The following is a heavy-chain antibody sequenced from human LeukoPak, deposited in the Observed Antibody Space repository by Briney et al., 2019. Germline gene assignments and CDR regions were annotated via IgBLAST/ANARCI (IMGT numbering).Heavy chain of an antibody. CDR1: GFTFSSYE. D-gene: IGHD5-18*01. CDR3: ARDIRGYTDY. CDR2: ISSSGSTI. J-gene: IGHJ4*02. V-gene: IGHV3-48*03. Sequence: GGSLRLXCAASGFTFSSYEMNWVRQAPGKVLEWVSYISSSGSTIYYADSVKGRFTISRDNAKNSLYLQMNSLRAEDTTVYYCARDIRGYTDYWGQGTLVTVSS.